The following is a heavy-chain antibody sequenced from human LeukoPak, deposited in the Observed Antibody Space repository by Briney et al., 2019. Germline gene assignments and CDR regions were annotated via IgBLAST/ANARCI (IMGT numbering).Heavy chain of an antibody. CDR2: ISYDGSNK. CDR1: GFTFKNYA. CDR3: ATGGGVVVITGTLFDY. Sequence: GGSLRLSCAASGFTFKNYAMYWVRQAPGKGLEWVAVISYDGSNKYYADSVKGRFTISRDNSKNTLYLQMNSLRAEDTAVYYCATGGGVVVITGTLFDYWGQGTLVTVSS. J-gene: IGHJ4*02. V-gene: IGHV3-30-3*01. D-gene: IGHD2-15*01.